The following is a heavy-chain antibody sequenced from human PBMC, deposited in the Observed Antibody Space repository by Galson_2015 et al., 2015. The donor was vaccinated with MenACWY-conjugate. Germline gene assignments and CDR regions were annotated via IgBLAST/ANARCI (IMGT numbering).Heavy chain of an antibody. Sequence: SLRLSCAASGFTLSHYWMSWVRQAPGKGLEWVATIREDGSEAYLVDSVKDRFIISRDNAQNSLYLQMNSLRAEDTAVYFCARPVRNRLTIPVPYYFDYWGQGALVTVSS. CDR2: IREDGSEA. V-gene: IGHV3-7*03. CDR3: ARPVRNRLTIPVPYYFDY. J-gene: IGHJ4*02. CDR1: GFTLSHYW. D-gene: IGHD2-2*01.